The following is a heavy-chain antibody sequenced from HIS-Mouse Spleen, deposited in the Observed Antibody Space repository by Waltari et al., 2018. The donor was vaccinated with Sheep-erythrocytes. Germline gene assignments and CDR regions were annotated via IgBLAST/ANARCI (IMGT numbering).Heavy chain of an antibody. CDR3: ARANSGSYYAAFDI. CDR1: GGLISSSSYD. Sequence: QLQLHESGPGLVKSSETLSLTCTLSGGLISSSSYDRGWIRQPPGKGLEWIGSIYYSGSTYYNPSLKSLVTISVDTSKNQFSLKLSSVTAADTAVYYCARANSGSYYAAFDIWGQGTMVTVSS. CDR2: IYYSGST. J-gene: IGHJ3*02. D-gene: IGHD1-26*01. V-gene: IGHV4-39*07.